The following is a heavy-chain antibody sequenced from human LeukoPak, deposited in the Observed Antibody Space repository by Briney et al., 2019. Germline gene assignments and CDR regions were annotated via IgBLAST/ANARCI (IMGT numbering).Heavy chain of an antibody. CDR3: ARARDDQQWLVEFAFDI. D-gene: IGHD6-19*01. V-gene: IGHV1-2*02. J-gene: IGHJ3*02. CDR1: GYTFTGYY. CDR2: INPNSGGK. Sequence: ASVKVSFKASGYTFTGYYMHWVRQAPGQGREGMGWINPNSGGKNYAPKHPGRVTMTRATSISTAYMELSRLRSDDPAVYYCARARDDQQWLVEFAFDIWGQGTMVTVSS.